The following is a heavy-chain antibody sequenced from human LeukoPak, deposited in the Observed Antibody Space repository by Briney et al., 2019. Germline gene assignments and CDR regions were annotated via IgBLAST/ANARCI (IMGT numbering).Heavy chain of an antibody. Sequence: GGSLRLSCTASGLTFGDYAMSWVRQAPGKGLEWVGFIRSKAYGGTTEYAASVKGRFTISRDDSKSIAYLQMNSLKTEDTAAYYCTRVRGVLWFGENWFDPWGQGTLVTVSS. CDR1: GLTFGDYA. J-gene: IGHJ5*02. V-gene: IGHV3-49*04. CDR2: IRSKAYGGTT. CDR3: TRVRGVLWFGENWFDP. D-gene: IGHD3-10*01.